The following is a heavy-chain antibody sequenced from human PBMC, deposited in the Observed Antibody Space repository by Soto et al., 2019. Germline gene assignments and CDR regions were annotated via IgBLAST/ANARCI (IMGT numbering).Heavy chain of an antibody. CDR1: GFTFSSYA. V-gene: IGHV3-23*01. Sequence: GGSLRLSCAASGFTFSSYAMSWVRQAPGKGLEWVSAISGSGGSTYYPDSVKGRFTISRDNSKNTLYLQMNSLRAEDTAVYYCAKDLLSTMVRGVQYYYYYYGMDVWGQGTTVTVSS. CDR2: ISGSGGST. CDR3: AKDLLSTMVRGVQYYYYYYGMDV. D-gene: IGHD3-10*01. J-gene: IGHJ6*02.